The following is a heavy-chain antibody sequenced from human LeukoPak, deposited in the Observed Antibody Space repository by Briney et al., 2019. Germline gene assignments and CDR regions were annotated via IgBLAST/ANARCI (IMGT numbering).Heavy chain of an antibody. J-gene: IGHJ1*01. D-gene: IGHD3-22*01. Sequence: GGSLRLSCEASGFTFSRYWMHWVRQAPGKGLVWVSRIKSDGKTNYADSVKGRFTISRDNAKNTVSLQMDSLRAEDTGVYYCARAPSEVGGYYPEYFRHWGQGTLVTLS. CDR1: GFTFSRYW. V-gene: IGHV3-74*01. CDR3: ARAPSEVGGYYPEYFRH. CDR2: IKSDGKT.